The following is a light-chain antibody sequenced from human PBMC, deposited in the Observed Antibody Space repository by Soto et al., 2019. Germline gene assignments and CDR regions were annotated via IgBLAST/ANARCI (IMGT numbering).Light chain of an antibody. CDR3: QQYGSSTWT. V-gene: IGKV3-20*01. J-gene: IGKJ1*01. CDR1: QSVSSSY. Sequence: DIGSAPWPGRLFLSTAERATLSCRASQSVSSSYLVWWQQKPGQAARLLIYGAASRATGSPDRFSGSGSGTDVTLTIIRLEHADVAVDYCQQYGSSTWTFAQGTKV. CDR2: GAA.